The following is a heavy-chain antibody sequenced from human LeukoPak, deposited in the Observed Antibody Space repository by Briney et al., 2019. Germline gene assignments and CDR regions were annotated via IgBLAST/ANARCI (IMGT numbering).Heavy chain of an antibody. V-gene: IGHV4-30-2*01. J-gene: IGHJ4*02. D-gene: IGHD3-22*01. Sequence: SETLSLTCAVSGGSITSGDFSWSWIRQPPGKGLEWIGYIYLNGKTSYNPSLKGRVTISGDRSKNHFSLKLHSVTAADTAIYYCARGPRGYYDATGSARYFDYWGRGTLVTVSS. CDR1: GGSITSGDFS. CDR2: IYLNGKT. CDR3: ARGPRGYYDATGSARYFDY.